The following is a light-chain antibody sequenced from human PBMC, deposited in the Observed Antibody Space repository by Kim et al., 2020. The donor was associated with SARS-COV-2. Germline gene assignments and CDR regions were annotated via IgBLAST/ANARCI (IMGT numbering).Light chain of an antibody. J-gene: IGKJ2*01. CDR3: QQSYSTPHT. CDR1: QSISTF. Sequence: DIQMTQSPSSLSASVGDRVTITCRASQSISTFLNWYQQKPGKAPKLLIYAASSLHSGVPSRFSGSGSGTDFTLTISSLQPEDFATYHCQQSYSTPHTFGQGTKLEI. V-gene: IGKV1-39*01. CDR2: AAS.